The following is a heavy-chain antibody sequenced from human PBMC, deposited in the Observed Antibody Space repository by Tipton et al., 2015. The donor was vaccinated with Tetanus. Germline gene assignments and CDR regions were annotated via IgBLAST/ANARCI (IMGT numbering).Heavy chain of an antibody. CDR2: IRQGGSEK. CDR3: ARDKGYGDGYMGAFDI. CDR1: GFTFSSYW. J-gene: IGHJ3*02. Sequence: LSLTCAASGFTFSSYWMSWVRQAPGKGLEWVANIRQGGSEKHYVDSVKGRFTISRDDAKNSLYLQMNSLRAEDTAVYYCARDKGYGDGYMGAFDIWGQATMVTVSS. V-gene: IGHV3-7*01. D-gene: IGHD1-1*01.